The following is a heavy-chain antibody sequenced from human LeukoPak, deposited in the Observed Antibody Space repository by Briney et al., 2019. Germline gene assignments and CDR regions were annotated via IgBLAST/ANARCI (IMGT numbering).Heavy chain of an antibody. D-gene: IGHD1-26*01. Sequence: ASVKVSCKASGGTFSSYAISWVRQAPGQGLEWMGGIIPIFGTANYAQKFQGRVTITADKSTSTAYMELSSLRSEDTAVYYCARGYSGSYFAWFDPWGQGTLATVSS. CDR3: ARGYSGSYFAWFDP. J-gene: IGHJ5*02. CDR1: GGTFSSYA. V-gene: IGHV1-69*06. CDR2: IIPIFGTA.